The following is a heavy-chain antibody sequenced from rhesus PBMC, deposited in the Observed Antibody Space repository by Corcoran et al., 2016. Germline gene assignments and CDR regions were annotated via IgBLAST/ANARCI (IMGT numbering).Heavy chain of an antibody. CDR3: ARGDYTVNWYFDL. D-gene: IGHD4-23*01. J-gene: IGHJ2*01. CDR2: IGYTGDSK. CDR1: GFRFSVSY. V-gene: IGHV3S18*01. Sequence: VQLVESGGGLAKPGGFLRLSWAASGFRFSVSYMSCVRHALGKGREWVSGIGYTGDSKYYADAVKSRFTITRENAKNTLYLQMDSLRAEDTAVYYCARGDYTVNWYFDLWGHGTPITISS.